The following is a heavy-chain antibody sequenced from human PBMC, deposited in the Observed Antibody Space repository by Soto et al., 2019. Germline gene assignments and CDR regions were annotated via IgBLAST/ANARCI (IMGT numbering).Heavy chain of an antibody. Sequence: SVKVSCKASGGPYNSLAISWLRECAGQGLEWIGGIIPVFGTATYAQKFKGRVTITAEESTSTAYMELSSLTSEDTAVYYCARFLGGAGSYYDGQNYNYYNGMDVWGQGTTVTVLL. CDR3: ARFLGGAGSYYDGQNYNYYNGMDV. D-gene: IGHD3-10*01. V-gene: IGHV1-69*13. J-gene: IGHJ6*02. CDR2: IIPVFGTA. CDR1: GGPYNSLA.